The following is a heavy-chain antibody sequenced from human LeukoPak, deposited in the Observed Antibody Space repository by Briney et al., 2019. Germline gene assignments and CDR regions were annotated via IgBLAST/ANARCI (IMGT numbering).Heavy chain of an antibody. V-gene: IGHV3-23*01. D-gene: IGHD2-8*01. J-gene: IGHJ4*02. CDR1: GFTFSSYT. CDR2: LSDTGDSR. Sequence: GGSLRLSCAASGFTFSSYTMNWVRQAPGKGLEWVSSLSDTGDSRHYADSVKGRFTISRDSARSALYLQMNSLRAEDTAVYYCAKGDCASGSCYFDDWGQGSQVTVSS. CDR3: AKGDCASGSCYFDD.